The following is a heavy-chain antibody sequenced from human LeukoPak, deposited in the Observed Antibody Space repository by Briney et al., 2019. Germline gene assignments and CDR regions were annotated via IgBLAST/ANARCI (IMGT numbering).Heavy chain of an antibody. CDR2: INHSGST. V-gene: IGHV4-34*01. D-gene: IGHD3-10*01. J-gene: IGHJ4*02. CDR3: ARFSSFLRHRWFGEPYFDY. CDR1: GGSFSGYY. Sequence: SETLSLTCAVYGGSFSGYYWSWIRQPPGKGLEWIGEINHSGSTNYNPSLKSRVTISVDTSKNQFSLKLSSVTAADTAVYYCARFSSFLRHRWFGEPYFDYWGQGTLVTVSS.